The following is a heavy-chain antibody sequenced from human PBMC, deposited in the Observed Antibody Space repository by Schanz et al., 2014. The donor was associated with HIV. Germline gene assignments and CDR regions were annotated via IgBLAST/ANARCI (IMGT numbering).Heavy chain of an antibody. D-gene: IGHD4-17*01. V-gene: IGHV3-23*04. J-gene: IGHJ4*02. CDR1: GFTFSSYS. Sequence: EVQLVESGGGLVQPGGSLRLSCAASGFTFSSYSMNWVRQAPGKGLEWVSSISESGGRTYYADSVNGRFTISRDNSKNTLNLQMKSLRAEDTAVYGCARQGLRFSFWLDYWGQGTPVTVS. CDR3: ARQGLRFSFWLDY. CDR2: ISESGGRT.